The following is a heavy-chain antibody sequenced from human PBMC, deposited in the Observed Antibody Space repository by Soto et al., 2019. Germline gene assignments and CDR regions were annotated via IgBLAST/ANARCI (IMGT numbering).Heavy chain of an antibody. V-gene: IGHV4-34*01. CDR2: INHSGST. Sequence: SETLSLTCAVYGGSFSGYYWSWIRQPPGKGLEWIGEINHSGSTNYNPSLKSRVTISVDTSKNQFSLKLSSVTAADTAVYYCARGQVATMIVVVMTFDYWGQGTLVTVSS. J-gene: IGHJ4*02. D-gene: IGHD3-22*01. CDR3: ARGQVATMIVVVMTFDY. CDR1: GGSFSGYY.